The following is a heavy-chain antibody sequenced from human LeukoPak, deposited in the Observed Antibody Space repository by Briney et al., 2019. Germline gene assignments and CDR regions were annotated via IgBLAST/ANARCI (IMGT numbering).Heavy chain of an antibody. CDR3: ASKGYCSSTSCPREFDY. CDR1: GFTFSSYS. Sequence: GGSLRLSCAASGFTFSSYSMNWVRQAPGKGLEWVSSISSSSSYIYYADSVKGRFTISRDSAKNSLYLQMNSLRAEDTAVYYCASKGYCSSTSCPREFDYWGQGTLVTVSS. CDR2: ISSSSSYI. D-gene: IGHD2-2*01. V-gene: IGHV3-21*01. J-gene: IGHJ4*02.